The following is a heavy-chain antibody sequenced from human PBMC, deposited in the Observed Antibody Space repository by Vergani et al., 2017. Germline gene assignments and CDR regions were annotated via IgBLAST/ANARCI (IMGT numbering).Heavy chain of an antibody. Sequence: EVQLLESGGGLVQPGGSLRLSCAASGFTFSSYAMSWVRKAPGKGLEWVSAISGSGGSTYYANSVQGRFTISRDNSKNTLYLQMNSLRAEDTAVYYCAKVIYCSSTSCYIRRLHYFDYWGQGTLVTVSS. J-gene: IGHJ4*02. D-gene: IGHD2-2*02. V-gene: IGHV3-23*01. CDR2: ISGSGGST. CDR1: GFTFSSYA. CDR3: AKVIYCSSTSCYIRRLHYFDY.